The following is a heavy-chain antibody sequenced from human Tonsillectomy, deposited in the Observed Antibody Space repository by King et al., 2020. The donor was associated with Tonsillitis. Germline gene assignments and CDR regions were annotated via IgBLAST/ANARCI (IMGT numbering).Heavy chain of an antibody. J-gene: IGHJ5*02. V-gene: IGHV5-51*01. CDR1: GYRFPNFW. Sequence: VQLVESGAEVKKPGESLKISCKASGYRFPNFWIGWVRQMPGKGLEWMGIIYPGDSDTRYSQSFQGQVTMSADKSTSTAYLQWRSLKASDTAMYYCATLSVAGDQNWFDPWGQGTLVTVSS. CDR2: IYPGDSDT. CDR3: ATLSVAGDQNWFDP. D-gene: IGHD6-6*01.